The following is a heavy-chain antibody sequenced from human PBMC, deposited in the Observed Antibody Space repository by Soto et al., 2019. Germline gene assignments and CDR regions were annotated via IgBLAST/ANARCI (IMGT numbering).Heavy chain of an antibody. CDR3: ARLGGYYQAFDQ. V-gene: IGHV4-59*01. D-gene: IGHD3-22*01. Sequence: PSETLSLTCTVSGDSSSTYYLSWIRQTPGKGLEWIGYIYYSGSTNYNPSLKSRVTISVDTSKNQFSLKLTSVTAADTAVYYCARLGGYYQAFDQWGQGSLVTVSS. CDR2: IYYSGST. CDR1: GDSSSTYY. J-gene: IGHJ4*02.